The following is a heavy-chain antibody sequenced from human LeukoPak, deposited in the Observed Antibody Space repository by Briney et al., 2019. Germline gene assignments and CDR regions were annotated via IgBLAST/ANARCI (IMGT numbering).Heavy chain of an antibody. CDR1: GASISSSYY. D-gene: IGHD7-27*01. V-gene: IGHV4-39*07. Sequence: SETLSLTCTVSGASISSSYYWGWIRQPPGKGLDWIGSIYYSGTTFYNPSLKSRVTISVDTSKNQFSLKLSSLTAADTAVYYCARWDESAWGFGNWGPGTLVTVSS. CDR3: ARWDESAWGFGN. CDR2: IYYSGTT. J-gene: IGHJ4*02.